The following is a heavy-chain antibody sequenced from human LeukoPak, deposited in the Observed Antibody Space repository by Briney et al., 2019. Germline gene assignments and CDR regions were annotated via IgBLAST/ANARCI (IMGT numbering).Heavy chain of an antibody. CDR3: ARDRPGIAVAGTLDY. CDR2: ISYDGSNK. V-gene: IGHV3-30-3*01. Sequence: GGSLRLSCAASGLTFSSYAMHWVRQAPGKGLGWVAVISYDGSNKYYADSVKGRYTISRDNSKNTLYLQMNSLRAEDTAVYYCARDRPGIAVAGTLDYWGQGTLVTVSS. D-gene: IGHD6-19*01. J-gene: IGHJ4*02. CDR1: GLTFSSYA.